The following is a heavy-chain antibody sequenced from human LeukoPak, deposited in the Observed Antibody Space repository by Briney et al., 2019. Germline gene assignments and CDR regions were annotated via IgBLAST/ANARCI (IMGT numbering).Heavy chain of an antibody. J-gene: IGHJ4*02. CDR3: ARAVPFDY. CDR1: GGSFSGYY. V-gene: IGHV4-59*01. CDR2: IYYSGST. D-gene: IGHD3-10*02. Sequence: ETLSLPCAVYGGSFSGYYWSWIRQPPGKGLEWIGYIYYSGSTNYNPSLKSRVTISVDTSKNQFSLKLSSVTAADTAVYYCARAVPFDYWGQGTLVTVSS.